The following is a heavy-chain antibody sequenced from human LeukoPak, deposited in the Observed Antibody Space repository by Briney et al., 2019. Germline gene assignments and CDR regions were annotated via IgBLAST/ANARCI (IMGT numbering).Heavy chain of an antibody. D-gene: IGHD6-19*01. V-gene: IGHV1-69*05. CDR3: AREVAVAGHFDY. CDR2: IIPIFGTA. J-gene: IGHJ4*02. CDR1: GGTFSSYA. Sequence: ASVKVSCKASGGTFSSYAISWVRQAPGQGLEWMGGIIPIFGTANYAQKFQGRVTITTDESTSTAYMELSSLRSEDTAVYYCAREVAVAGHFDYWGQGTLVTASS.